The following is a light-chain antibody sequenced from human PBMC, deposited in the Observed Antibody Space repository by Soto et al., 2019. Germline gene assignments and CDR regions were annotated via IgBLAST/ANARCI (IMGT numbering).Light chain of an antibody. V-gene: IGKV3-15*01. J-gene: IGKJ2*01. CDR2: ETS. CDR3: QQYNNWAQFT. Sequence: EVVLSQPPGTLSLSSGGRATLSCRDSQRITKRSLGWYQHKPGQAPRLLIYETSTRAPGIPARFSGSGSATEFTLTISSLQSEDFAVCHCQQYNNWAQFTFG. CDR1: QRITKRS.